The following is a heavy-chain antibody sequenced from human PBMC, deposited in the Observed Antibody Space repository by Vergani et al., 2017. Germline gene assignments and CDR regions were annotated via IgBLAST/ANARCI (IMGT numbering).Heavy chain of an antibody. CDR3: ARVAIVATEGYYYYYMDV. V-gene: IGHV3-30-3*01. J-gene: IGHJ6*03. D-gene: IGHD5-12*01. Sequence: QVQLEESGGGVVQPGRSLRLSCAASGFTFSSYAMHWVRQAPGKGLEWVAVISYDGSNKYYADSVKGRFTISRDNSKNTLYLQMNSLRAEDTAVYYCARVAIVATEGYYYYYMDVWGKGTTVTVSS. CDR1: GFTFSSYA. CDR2: ISYDGSNK.